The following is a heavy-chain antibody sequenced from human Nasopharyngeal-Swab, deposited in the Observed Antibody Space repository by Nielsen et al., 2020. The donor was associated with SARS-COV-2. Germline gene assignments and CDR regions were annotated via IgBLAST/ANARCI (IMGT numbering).Heavy chain of an antibody. V-gene: IGHV1-18*01. CDR1: GYTFTSYG. CDR2: ISAYNGNI. J-gene: IGHJ4*02. Sequence: ASVKVSCKASGYTFTSYGISWVRQAPGQGLEWMGWISAYNGNINYAQKLQGRVTMTTDTSTSTAYMELRSLRSDDTAVYYCARDMGSIFGVVILFDYWGQGTLVTVSS. CDR3: ARDMGSIFGVVILFDY. D-gene: IGHD3-3*01.